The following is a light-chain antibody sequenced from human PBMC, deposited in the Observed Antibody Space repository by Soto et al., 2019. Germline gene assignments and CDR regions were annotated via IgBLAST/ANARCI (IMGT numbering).Light chain of an antibody. CDR3: CSYAGNYVYV. CDR2: GVN. CDR1: SSDVGGYNY. Sequence: QSALTQPRSVSGSPGQSVTISCTGTSSDVGGYNYVSWYQQHLGKAPKLMIYGVNKRPSGVPDRFSGSKSGNTASLTISGLQAEDEADYYCCSYAGNYVYVFGGGTRSPS. V-gene: IGLV2-11*01. J-gene: IGLJ1*01.